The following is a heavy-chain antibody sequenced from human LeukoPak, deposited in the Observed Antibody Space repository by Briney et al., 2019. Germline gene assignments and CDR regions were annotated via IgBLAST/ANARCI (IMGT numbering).Heavy chain of an antibody. V-gene: IGHV3-23*01. Sequence: GGSLRLSCAASGFAFSSSAMNWVRRPPGKGLEWVSGFGGSGIIHYADYVKGRFTLSRDNSKNTLYLQMNSLRPEDTAVYYCARDNSRWEGDSQGYLHSWGEGTLVSVSS. D-gene: IGHD2-21*02. CDR3: ARDNSRWEGDSQGYLHS. CDR2: FGGSGII. J-gene: IGHJ4*02. CDR1: GFAFSSSA.